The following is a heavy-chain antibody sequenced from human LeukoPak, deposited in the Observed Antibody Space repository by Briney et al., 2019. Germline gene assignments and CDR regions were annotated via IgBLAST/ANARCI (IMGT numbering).Heavy chain of an antibody. V-gene: IGHV3-48*03. D-gene: IGHD3-10*02. CDR2: ISSSGSTI. Sequence: GGALRLSCAASGFTFSSYKMNWGCQGPGKGLGWGSYISSSGSTIYYADSVKGRFTISRDNAKNSLYLQMNSLRAEDTAVYYCAELGITMIGGVWGKGTTVTISS. J-gene: IGHJ6*04. CDR3: AELGITMIGGV. CDR1: GFTFSSYK.